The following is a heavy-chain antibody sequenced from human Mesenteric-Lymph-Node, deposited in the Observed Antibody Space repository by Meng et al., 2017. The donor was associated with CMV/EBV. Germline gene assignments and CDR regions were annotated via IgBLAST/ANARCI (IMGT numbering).Heavy chain of an antibody. D-gene: IGHD5-24*01. V-gene: IGHV4-39*02. J-gene: IGHJ3*02. CDR2: IYYSGTT. Sequence: SQTLSLTCTVSGGSISSNNYYWGWIRQPPGRGLEWIGSIYYSGTTYYNPSLKSRVTISVDTSKNQFSLKLNSVTAADTAVYYCARDRDGYNWGYAFDIWGQGTMVTVSS. CDR3: ARDRDGYNWGYAFDI. CDR1: GGSISSNNYY.